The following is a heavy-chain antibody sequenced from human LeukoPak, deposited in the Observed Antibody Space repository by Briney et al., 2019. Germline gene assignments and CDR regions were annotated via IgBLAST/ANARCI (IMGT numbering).Heavy chain of an antibody. D-gene: IGHD3-16*01. Sequence: PSETLSLTCAVYGGSFSGYYWSWIRQPPGKGLEWIGEINHSGSTNYNPSLKSRVTISVDTSKNQFSLKLSSVTAADTAVYYCARGRGSTDYVWGGLGASAYFDYWGQGTLVTVSS. CDR1: GGSFSGYY. V-gene: IGHV4-34*01. CDR2: INHSGST. J-gene: IGHJ4*02. CDR3: ARGRGSTDYVWGGLGASAYFDY.